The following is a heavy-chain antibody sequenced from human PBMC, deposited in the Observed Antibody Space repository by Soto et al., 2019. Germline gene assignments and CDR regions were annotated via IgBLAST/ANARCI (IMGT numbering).Heavy chain of an antibody. D-gene: IGHD3-10*01. J-gene: IGHJ6*02. Sequence: ASVKVSCTASGYTFTCYYMHWVRQAPGQGLEWMGWINPNSGDTNYAQKFQGRVTMTRDTSISTTYMELSRLRSDDTAVYYCARGSMVRGFLTSSNYYYYGMDVWGQGTTVTVSS. V-gene: IGHV1-2*02. CDR2: INPNSGDT. CDR1: GYTFTCYY. CDR3: ARGSMVRGFLTSSNYYYYGMDV.